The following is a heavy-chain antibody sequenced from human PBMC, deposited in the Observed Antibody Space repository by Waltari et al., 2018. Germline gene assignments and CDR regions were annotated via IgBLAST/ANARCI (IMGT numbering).Heavy chain of an antibody. V-gene: IGHV1-2*06. CDR3: ASNRDMLG. CDR2: INPNTGDT. CDR1: GYSFTAYH. D-gene: IGHD2-8*01. Sequence: QVQLVQSGAEVKKPGASVKVSCKPSGYSFTAYHMHWVRQAPGQGLEWMGRINPNTGDTTYAQKFEGRVTMTSDTAMSTAYMELNNLTSDDTALYFCASNRDMLGWGQGTMVIVSS. J-gene: IGHJ3*01.